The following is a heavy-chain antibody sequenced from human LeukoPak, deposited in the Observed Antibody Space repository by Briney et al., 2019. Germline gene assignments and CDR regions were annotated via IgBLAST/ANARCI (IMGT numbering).Heavy chain of an antibody. D-gene: IGHD1-1*01. CDR1: GFTFSSYG. Sequence: GKSLTLSCAASGFTFSSYGMLWVRQAPGKGLECVALIWYDGSNKNYADSVKGRFTMSRDNSKNTVYLQMNSLRAEETAVYYCVRGAPTFERRVYYYYMDVWGKGTTVTVSS. CDR2: IWYDGSNK. CDR3: VRGAPTFERRVYYYYMDV. V-gene: IGHV3-33*01. J-gene: IGHJ6*03.